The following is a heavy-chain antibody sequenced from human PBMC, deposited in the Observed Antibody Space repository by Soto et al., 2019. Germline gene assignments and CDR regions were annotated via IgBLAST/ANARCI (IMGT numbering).Heavy chain of an antibody. CDR2: ISAYNGNT. CDR1: GYTFTSYG. D-gene: IGHD6-6*01. J-gene: IGHJ4*01. Sequence: ASVKVSCKASGYTFTSYGISWVRQAPGQGLEWMGWISAYNGNTNYAQRVQARVIMTTDTSTTTAYMELRSLRSDDTAVYYCSRGTSIPASGDYWGQGTLVTVSS. CDR3: SRGTSIPASGDY. V-gene: IGHV1-18*01.